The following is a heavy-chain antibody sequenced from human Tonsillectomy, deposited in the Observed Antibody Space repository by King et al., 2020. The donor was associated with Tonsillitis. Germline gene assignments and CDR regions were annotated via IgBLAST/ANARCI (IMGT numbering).Heavy chain of an antibody. D-gene: IGHD3-10*01. Sequence: TLKESGPVLVKPTETLTLTCTVSGFSLSNARMGVSWIRQPPGKALEWLAHIFSNDEKSYSTSLKSRLTISKDTSKSQVVLTMTNMDPVDTDRYYCARYYYGSGSYYNFDYWGQGTLVTVSS. CDR2: IFSNDEK. J-gene: IGHJ4*02. V-gene: IGHV2-26*01. CDR3: ARYYYGSGSYYNFDY. CDR1: GFSLSNARMG.